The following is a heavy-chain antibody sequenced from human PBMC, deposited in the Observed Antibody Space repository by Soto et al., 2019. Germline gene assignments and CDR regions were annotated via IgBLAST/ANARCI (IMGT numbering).Heavy chain of an antibody. Sequence: LVKLSCKASGYTFTSYLINWGRQATGQGLEYLGWMNPNSGNTGYVQKFQGRVTMTRDTSISTAYMELSSLRSEDSAVYFCARGIKYGAYSRWFDPWGQGTLVTVSS. V-gene: IGHV1-8*01. CDR1: GYTFTSYL. CDR2: MNPNSGNT. D-gene: IGHD4-17*01. J-gene: IGHJ5*02. CDR3: ARGIKYGAYSRWFDP.